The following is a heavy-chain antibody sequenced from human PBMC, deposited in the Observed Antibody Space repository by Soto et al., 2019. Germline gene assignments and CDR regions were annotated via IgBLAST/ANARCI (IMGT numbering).Heavy chain of an antibody. J-gene: IGHJ4*02. CDR3: AKVGGYRRSSWVDYFDY. V-gene: IGHV3-23*01. CDR2: ISGSGGST. D-gene: IGHD6-6*01. CDR1: GYSFTSYW. Sequence: PGESLKISCKGSGYSFTSYWIGWVRQAPGKGLEWVSAISGSGGSTYYADSVKGRFTISRDNSKNTLYLQMNSLRAEDTAVYYCAKVGGYRRSSWVDYFDYWGQGPLVTGSS.